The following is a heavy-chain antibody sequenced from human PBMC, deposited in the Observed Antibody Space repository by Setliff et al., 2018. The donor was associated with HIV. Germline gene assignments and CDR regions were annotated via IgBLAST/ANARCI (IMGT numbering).Heavy chain of an antibody. Sequence: SETLSLTCTVSGDSISSYYWNWIRQPPGKALEWIGYIYYGSTHYNPSFEGRVTISVDTSKNQFSLKLRSVAAADTAMYYCARRRCSAASCPDNSWNWLDPWGQGTLVTVSS. V-gene: IGHV4-59*08. CDR3: ARRRCSAASCPDNSWNWLDP. D-gene: IGHD2-15*01. CDR2: IYYGST. J-gene: IGHJ5*02. CDR1: GDSISSYY.